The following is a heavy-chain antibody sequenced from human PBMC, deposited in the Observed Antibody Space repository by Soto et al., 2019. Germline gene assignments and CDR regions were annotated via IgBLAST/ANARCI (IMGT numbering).Heavy chain of an antibody. CDR3: ADGGEWSFNFEY. V-gene: IGHV3-23*01. Sequence: GGSLRLSCAASGFSFSVYAMSWVRQAPGKGLEWVCGISGSGENTYYADSVKGRFTISRDNSKNTLYLQMNNLRVEDKAVYYCADGGEWSFNFEYWGQGTLVTVSS. D-gene: IGHD3-3*01. CDR2: ISGSGENT. CDR1: GFSFSVYA. J-gene: IGHJ4*02.